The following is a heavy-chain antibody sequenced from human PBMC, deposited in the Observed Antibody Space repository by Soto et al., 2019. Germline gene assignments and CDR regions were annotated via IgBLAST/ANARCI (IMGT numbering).Heavy chain of an antibody. CDR2: MNPNRGNT. CDR3: ARGTYYDFWSGYYYYYGMDV. D-gene: IGHD3-3*01. CDR1: GYTFTSYD. Sequence: ASVKVSCKASGYTFTSYDINWVRQATGQGLEWMGWMNPNRGNTGYAQKFQGRVTMNRNTSISTAYMELSSLRYEDTALYYCARGTYYDFWSGYYYYYGMDVWGQGTTVTVSS. V-gene: IGHV1-8*01. J-gene: IGHJ6*02.